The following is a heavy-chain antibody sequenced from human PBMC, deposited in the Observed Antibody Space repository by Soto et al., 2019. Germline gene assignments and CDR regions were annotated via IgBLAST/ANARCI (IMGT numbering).Heavy chain of an antibody. CDR1: GGSIISGGYS. CDR3: AREDSGAFFDF. CDR2: IYSGTT. V-gene: IGHV4-30-2*01. D-gene: IGHD2-15*01. J-gene: IGHJ4*02. Sequence: SETLSLTCAVSGGSIISGGYSWSWIRQPPGKGLEWIGYIYSGTTHYNPSLESRVTIAMDRSINQVSLSLKSVTAADTAVYYCAREDSGAFFDFWGQGTLVTVSS.